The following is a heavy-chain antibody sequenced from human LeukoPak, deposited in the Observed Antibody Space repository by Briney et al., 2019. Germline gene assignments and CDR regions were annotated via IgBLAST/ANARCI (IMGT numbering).Heavy chain of an antibody. V-gene: IGHV5-51*01. D-gene: IGHD4-11*01. CDR3: ARHLIRDGYSTHDGFDI. CDR1: GSIFTSYW. J-gene: IGHJ3*02. Sequence: GESLQISCKGSGSIFTSYWIGWVRPLGGKGLKWMGIIYPGDSDARDSPSLEGQVTISANKSISTAYLQSSSLKASDTAMYYCARHLIRDGYSTHDGFDIWGQGTMVTVS. CDR2: IYPGDSDA.